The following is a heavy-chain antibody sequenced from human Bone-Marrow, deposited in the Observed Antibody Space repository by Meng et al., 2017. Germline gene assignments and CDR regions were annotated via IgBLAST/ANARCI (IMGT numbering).Heavy chain of an antibody. J-gene: IGHJ4*02. CDR1: GYTFTSYA. Sequence: ASVKVSCKASGYTFTSYAMNWVRQAPGQGLEWMGWINTNTGNPTYAQGFTGRFVFSLDTSVSTAYLQISSLKAEDTAVYYCASDATDLKRPLHTDYWGQGTLVTVSS. CDR3: ASDATDLKRPLHTDY. V-gene: IGHV7-4-1*02. CDR2: INTNTGNP. D-gene: IGHD6-25*01.